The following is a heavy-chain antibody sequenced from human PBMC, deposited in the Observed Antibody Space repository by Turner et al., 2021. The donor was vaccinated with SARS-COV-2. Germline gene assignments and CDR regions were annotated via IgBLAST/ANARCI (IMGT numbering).Heavy chain of an antibody. J-gene: IGHJ6*02. CDR2: FYKIGSI. CDR1: GDSLSSKS. D-gene: IGHD1-1*01. CDR3: ARHQGSTSGYDHGMNV. V-gene: IGHV4-59*08. Sequence: QVQLQESGPGLVRPSETLSLTCTVSGDSLSSKSWRWIRQSPGRGLEWIGYFYKIGSIDYNPTLRSRVTISVDTSKNQLSLNLISMTAADTAVYYCARHQGSTSGYDHGMNVWGQGTAVIVSS.